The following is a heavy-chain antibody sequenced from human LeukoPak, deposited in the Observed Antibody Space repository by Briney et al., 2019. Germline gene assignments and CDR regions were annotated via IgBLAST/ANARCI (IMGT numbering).Heavy chain of an antibody. CDR3: ARGDRDYYYMDV. Sequence: ASVKVSCKASGYTFTGYYMHWVRQAPGQGLEWMGWINPNCGGTNYAQKFQGRVTMTRDTSISTTYMELSRLRSDDTAVYYCARGDRDYYYMDVWGKGTTVTVSS. J-gene: IGHJ6*03. V-gene: IGHV1-2*02. CDR2: INPNCGGT. CDR1: GYTFTGYY.